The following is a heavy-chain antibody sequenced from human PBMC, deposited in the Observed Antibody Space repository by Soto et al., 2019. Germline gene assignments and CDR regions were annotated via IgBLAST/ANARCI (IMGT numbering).Heavy chain of an antibody. J-gene: IGHJ6*03. Sequence: ASVKVSCKASGYTFTSYGISWVRQAPGQGLEWMGWISAYNGNTNYAQKFQGRVTMTRNTSISTAYMELRSLRSEDTAVYYCARGGYSSGWYYYYYMDVWGKGTTVTVSS. CDR2: ISAYNGNT. CDR1: GYTFTSYG. CDR3: ARGGYSSGWYYYYYMDV. D-gene: IGHD6-19*01. V-gene: IGHV1-18*01.